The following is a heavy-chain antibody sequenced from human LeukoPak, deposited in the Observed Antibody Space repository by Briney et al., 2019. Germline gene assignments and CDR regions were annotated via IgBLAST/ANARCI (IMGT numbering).Heavy chain of an antibody. CDR3: ARARDGYNWGYWYFDL. D-gene: IGHD5-24*01. V-gene: IGHV3-23*01. Sequence: GGSLRLSCAASGFTFSSYAMSWVRQAPGKGLEWVSAIGGSGGSTYYADSVKGRFTISRDNSKNTLYLQMNSLRAEDTAVYYCARARDGYNWGYWYFDLWGRGTLVTVSS. J-gene: IGHJ2*01. CDR2: IGGSGGST. CDR1: GFTFSSYA.